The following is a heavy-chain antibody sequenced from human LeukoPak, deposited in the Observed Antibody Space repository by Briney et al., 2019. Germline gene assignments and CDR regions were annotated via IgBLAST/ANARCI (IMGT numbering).Heavy chain of an antibody. CDR1: GYTFTSYG. CDR2: ISAYNGNT. V-gene: IGHV1-18*01. J-gene: IGHJ4*02. CDR3: ARDRYGGIFDY. Sequence: RASVKVSCKASGYTFTSYGISWVRQAPGQGLEWMRWISAYNGNTNYAQKLQGRVTMTTDTSTSTAYMELRSLRSDDTAVYYCARDRYGGIFDYWGQGTLVTVSS. D-gene: IGHD1-26*01.